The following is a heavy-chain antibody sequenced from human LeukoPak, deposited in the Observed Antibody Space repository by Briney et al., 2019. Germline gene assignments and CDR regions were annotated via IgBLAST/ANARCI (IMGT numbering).Heavy chain of an antibody. J-gene: IGHJ4*02. D-gene: IGHD3-3*01. V-gene: IGHV3-33*01. Sequence: GGSLRLSCAASGFTFSSYGMHWVRQALGKGLEWAAVIWYDGSNKYYADSAKGRFTISRDNSKNTLYLQMNSLRAEDTAVYYCAREYGDDFWSGYYTVGYYFDYWGQGTLVTVSS. CDR3: AREYGDDFWSGYYTVGYYFDY. CDR2: IWYDGSNK. CDR1: GFTFSSYG.